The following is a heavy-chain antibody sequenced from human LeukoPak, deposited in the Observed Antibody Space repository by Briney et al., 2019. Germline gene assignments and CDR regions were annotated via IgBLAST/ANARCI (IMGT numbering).Heavy chain of an antibody. Sequence: KPSETLSLTCTVSGGSVSSGSYYWSWIRQPPGKGLEWIGYIYYSGSTNYNPSLKSRVTISVDTSKNQFSLKLTSVTAADTAVYYCARDTGYCSGGSCYPNYFDYWGPGTLVTVSS. CDR1: GGSVSSGSYY. CDR2: IYYSGST. V-gene: IGHV4-61*01. J-gene: IGHJ4*02. D-gene: IGHD2-15*01. CDR3: ARDTGYCSGGSCYPNYFDY.